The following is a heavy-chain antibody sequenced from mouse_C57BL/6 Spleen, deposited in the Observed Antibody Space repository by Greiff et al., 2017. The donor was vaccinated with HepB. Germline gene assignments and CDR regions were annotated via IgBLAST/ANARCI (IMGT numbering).Heavy chain of an antibody. V-gene: IGHV1-4*01. CDR1: GYTFTSYT. Sequence: QVQLQQSGAELARPGASVKMSCKASGYTFTSYTMHWVKQRPGQGLEWIGYINPSSGYTKYNQKFKDKATLTADKSSSTAYMQLRSLTSEDSAVYYCARVGTGFAYWGQGTLVTVSA. CDR3: ARVGTGFAY. J-gene: IGHJ3*01. CDR2: INPSSGYT. D-gene: IGHD3-1*01.